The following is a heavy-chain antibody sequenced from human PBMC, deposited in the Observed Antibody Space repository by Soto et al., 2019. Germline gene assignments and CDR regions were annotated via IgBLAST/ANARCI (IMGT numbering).Heavy chain of an antibody. CDR3: ARDRWFDP. J-gene: IGHJ5*02. Sequence: SETLSLTCTVSGGSISTYYWSWIRQPPGKRLEWIGYVHYSGATIYNPSLKRRVTISLDTSKNQFSLKLSSVTAADTAVYYCARDRWFDPWGQGTLVTVSS. CDR2: VHYSGAT. CDR1: GGSISTYY. V-gene: IGHV4-59*01.